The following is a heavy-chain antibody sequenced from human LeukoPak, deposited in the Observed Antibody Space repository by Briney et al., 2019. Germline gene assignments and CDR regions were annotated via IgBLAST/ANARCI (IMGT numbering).Heavy chain of an antibody. CDR2: ISAYNGNT. J-gene: IGHJ6*03. D-gene: IGHD6-19*01. CDR1: GYTFTSYG. CDR3: ARARGVTVAGYYYYYMDV. Sequence: ASVKVSCKASGYTFTSYGISGVRQAPGQGLEWMGWISAYNGNTNYAQKLQGRVTMTTDTSTSTAYMELRSLRSDDTAVYYCARARGVTVAGYYYYYMDVWGKGTTVTVSS. V-gene: IGHV1-18*01.